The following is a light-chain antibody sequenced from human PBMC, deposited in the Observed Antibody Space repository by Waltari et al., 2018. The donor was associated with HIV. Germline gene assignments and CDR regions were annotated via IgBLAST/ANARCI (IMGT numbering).Light chain of an antibody. CDR1: PGPVSTSYY. V-gene: IGLV8-61*01. J-gene: IGLJ3*02. Sequence: QTVVTQEQSFSVSPGGTVTLTCGLRPGPVSTSYYSSWYQQTPGQAPRTLIYSTNTRSSGVPDRFSGSILGNKAALTITGAQADDESDYYCVLFMGNGIWVFGGGTKLTVL. CDR2: STN. CDR3: VLFMGNGIWV.